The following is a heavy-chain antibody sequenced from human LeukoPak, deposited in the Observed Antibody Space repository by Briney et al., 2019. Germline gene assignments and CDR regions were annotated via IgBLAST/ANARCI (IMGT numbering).Heavy chain of an antibody. CDR2: IYTSGST. CDR1: GGSNSSGSYC. V-gene: IGHV4-61*02. D-gene: IGHD3-22*01. CDR3: ARAYSSGYYPPENFFNS. Sequence: SQTLSLTCTVSGGSNSSGSYCWSWIRQPAGKGLEWIGGIYTSGSTNYDPSLKSRVTISVDTSRNQFSLKLSSVTAADTAVYYCARAYSSGYYPPENFFNSWGQGTLVTVSS. J-gene: IGHJ4*02.